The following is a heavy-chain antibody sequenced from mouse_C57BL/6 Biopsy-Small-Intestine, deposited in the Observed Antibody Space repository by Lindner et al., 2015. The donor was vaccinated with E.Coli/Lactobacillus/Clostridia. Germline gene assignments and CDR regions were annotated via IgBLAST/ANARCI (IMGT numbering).Heavy chain of an antibody. CDR2: SNAATGDT. Sequence: SVKVSCKASGYTFSIYAMHWVRQAPGQRLEWMGWSNAATGDTRYSQEFQGRVTFTRDTSASTEYMELRSLRSEDRAVYYCARGVSHGSSWTALDQWGQGTLVTVS. CDR1: GYTFSIYA. V-gene: IGHV1-84*02. CDR3: ARGVSHGSSWTALDQ. J-gene: IGHJ3*02. D-gene: IGHD6-1*01.